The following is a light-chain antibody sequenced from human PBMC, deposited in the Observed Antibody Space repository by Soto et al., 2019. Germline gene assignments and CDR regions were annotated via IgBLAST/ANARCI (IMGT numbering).Light chain of an antibody. Sequence: QSALTQPASVSGSPGQSITISCTGSSNDLVSWYQQHPGKAPKIMIYEGSKRPSGVSNRFSGSQSGNTASLTISGLQAEDEADYYCCSYAGSSTFDVVFGGGTKLTVL. V-gene: IGLV2-23*03. CDR1: SNDL. J-gene: IGLJ2*01. CDR3: CSYAGSSTFDVV. CDR2: EGS.